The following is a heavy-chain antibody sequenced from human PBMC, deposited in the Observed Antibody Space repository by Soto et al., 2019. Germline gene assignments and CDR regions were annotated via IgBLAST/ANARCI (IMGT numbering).Heavy chain of an antibody. CDR1: GFTFSTYA. CDR2: ISSNGGST. Sequence: PGGSLRLSCSASGFTFSTYAMHWVRQAPGKGLEYVSAISSNGGSTYYADSVKGRFTISRDNSKKTLYLQMSSLRAEDTAVYYCVKGPMTNLWFGELDFDYWGQGTLVTVSS. J-gene: IGHJ4*02. CDR3: VKGPMTNLWFGELDFDY. V-gene: IGHV3-64D*06. D-gene: IGHD3-10*01.